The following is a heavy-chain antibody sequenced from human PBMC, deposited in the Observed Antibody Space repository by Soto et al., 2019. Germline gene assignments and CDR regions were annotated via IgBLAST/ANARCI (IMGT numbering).Heavy chain of an antibody. CDR3: ARDSSDYCSGGSCYGDIRSFDI. CDR2: IYYSGST. D-gene: IGHD2-15*01. V-gene: IGHV4-59*01. CDR1: VGSISSYY. Sequence: SETLSLTCTVSVGSISSYYWSWIRQPPGKGLEWIGYIYYSGSTNYNPSLKSRVTISVDTSKNQFSLKLSSVTAADTAVYYCARDSSDYCSGGSCYGDIRSFDIWGQGTMVTVSS. J-gene: IGHJ3*02.